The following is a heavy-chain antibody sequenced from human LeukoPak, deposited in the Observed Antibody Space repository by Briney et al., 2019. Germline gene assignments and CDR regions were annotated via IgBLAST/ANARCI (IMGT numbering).Heavy chain of an antibody. Sequence: NPSETLSLTCTVSGGSISSSSYYWGWIRQPPGKGLEWIGSIYYSGSTYYNPSLKSRVTISVDTSKNQFSLKLSSVTAADTAVYYCARIVREGGVVTAIHYYMDVWGKGTTVTISS. J-gene: IGHJ6*03. CDR3: ARIVREGGVVTAIHYYMDV. CDR1: GGSISSSSYY. V-gene: IGHV4-39*01. D-gene: IGHD2-21*02. CDR2: IYYSGST.